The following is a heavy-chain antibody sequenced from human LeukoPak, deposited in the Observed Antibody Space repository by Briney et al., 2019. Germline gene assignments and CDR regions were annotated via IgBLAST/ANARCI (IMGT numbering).Heavy chain of an antibody. Sequence: SVKVSCKASGGTFSSYAISWVRQAPGRGLDWMGGIIPISGTPNYAQNFQGRVTITTDESTSTAYMELRSLTSEDTAVYYCASHGSPKLIATSGHPPLGWFDPWGQGTLVTVSS. CDR3: ASHGSPKLIATSGHPPLGWFDP. CDR1: GGTFSSYA. D-gene: IGHD6-13*01. CDR2: IIPISGTP. V-gene: IGHV1-69*05. J-gene: IGHJ5*02.